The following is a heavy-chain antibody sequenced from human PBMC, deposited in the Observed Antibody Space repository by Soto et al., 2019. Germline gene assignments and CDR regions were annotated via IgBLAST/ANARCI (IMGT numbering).Heavy chain of an antibody. J-gene: IGHJ4*02. V-gene: IGHV1-69*08. Sequence: QVQLVQSGAEVKKPGSSVKVSCKASGGTFSPYTVNWVRQAPGQGLEWMGRIIPFLGVTNYAQKFQARVTLTADTSTTSAYMELSGLIFEDTAVYYCARDWESTVSTWSFGAFWGRGTLVTVSS. D-gene: IGHD3-10*01. CDR1: GGTFSPYT. CDR2: IIPFLGVT. CDR3: ARDWESTVSTWSFGAF.